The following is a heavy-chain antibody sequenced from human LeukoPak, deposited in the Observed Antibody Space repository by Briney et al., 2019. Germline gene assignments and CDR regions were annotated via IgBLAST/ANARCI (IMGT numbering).Heavy chain of an antibody. D-gene: IGHD1/OR15-1a*01. J-gene: IGHJ5*02. CDR2: VYDTGAT. Sequence: PSEALSLTCTVSGGSISGYYWSWIRQPPGKRLEWIGYVYDTGATNYNPSLKSRFTISIDTSKNQFSLYLSSVTAADTVVYYCARLPLIATTRGGFDPWGQGTLVTVSS. CDR1: GGSISGYY. CDR3: ARLPLIATTRGGFDP. V-gene: IGHV4-59*08.